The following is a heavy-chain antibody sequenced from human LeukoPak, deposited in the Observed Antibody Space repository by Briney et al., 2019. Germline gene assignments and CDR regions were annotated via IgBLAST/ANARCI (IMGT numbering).Heavy chain of an antibody. V-gene: IGHV3-23*01. Sequence: PGGSLRLSCAASGFTFSSYAMSWVRQAPGKGLEWVSAISGRGGSTYYADSVKGRFTISRDNSKNTLYLQMNSLRAEDTAVYYCAKKMVRGVGYYYYYMDVWGKGTTVTVSS. D-gene: IGHD3-10*01. J-gene: IGHJ6*03. CDR3: AKKMVRGVGYYYYYMDV. CDR2: ISGRGGST. CDR1: GFTFSSYA.